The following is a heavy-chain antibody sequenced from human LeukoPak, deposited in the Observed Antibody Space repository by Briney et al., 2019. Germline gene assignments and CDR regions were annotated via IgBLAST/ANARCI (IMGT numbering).Heavy chain of an antibody. V-gene: IGHV4-59*01. CDR1: GGSISSYY. CDR3: ARAARGHNWFDP. CDR2: IYYSGRT. J-gene: IGHJ5*02. D-gene: IGHD3-10*01. Sequence: SETLSLTCTVSGGSISSYYWSWIRQPPGKGLEWIEYIYYSGRTNYNPSLKSRVTISVDTSKNQFSLKLSSVTAADTAVYYCARAARGHNWFDPWGQGTLVTVSS.